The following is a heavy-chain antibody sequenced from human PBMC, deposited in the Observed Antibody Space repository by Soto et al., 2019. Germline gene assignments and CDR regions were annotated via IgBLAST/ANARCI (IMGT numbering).Heavy chain of an antibody. CDR3: ASQPRITWARDRYLDY. V-gene: IGHV3-23*01. J-gene: IGHJ4*02. Sequence: EVQLLESGGGLVQPGGSLRLSCAASGFTFNTYAMSWVRQAPGKGLAWVSGISGSGGSTYYADSVKGRFTISRDNSKNTLYLQMNSLRAEDTAVYYCASQPRITWARDRYLDYWGQGTLVTVSS. D-gene: IGHD2-21*02. CDR2: ISGSGGST. CDR1: GFTFNTYA.